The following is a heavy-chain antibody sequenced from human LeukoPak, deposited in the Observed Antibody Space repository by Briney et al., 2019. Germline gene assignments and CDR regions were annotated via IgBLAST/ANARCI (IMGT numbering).Heavy chain of an antibody. CDR2: MSAYNGNT. Sequence: GASVKVSCKASGYTFTSYGISWVRQAPGQGLEWMGWMSAYNGNTNYAQKLQGRVTMTTDTSTSTAYMELRSLRSDDTAVYYCARDLNYDYVWGSYTLFDYWGQGTLVTVSS. CDR3: ARDLNYDYVWGSYTLFDY. D-gene: IGHD3-16*01. J-gene: IGHJ4*02. V-gene: IGHV1-18*01. CDR1: GYTFTSYG.